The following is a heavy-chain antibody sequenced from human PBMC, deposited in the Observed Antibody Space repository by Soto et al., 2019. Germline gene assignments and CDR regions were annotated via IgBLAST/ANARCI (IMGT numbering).Heavy chain of an antibody. CDR1: GYTFTSYD. CDR3: ARDSGLYFSDNCGYYS. V-gene: IGHV1-18*01. CDR2: NSAFNGNT. Sequence: QLVQSGGEVKKPGASVKVSCKASGYTFTSYDISWVRQPPGQGLEWMGGNSAFNGNTNYAQKLKGRVTMTTYTSTSPAHMELRSLRADDTAVYYCARDSGLYFSDNCGYYSWGQGTLVTVSS. D-gene: IGHD3-22*01. J-gene: IGHJ4*02.